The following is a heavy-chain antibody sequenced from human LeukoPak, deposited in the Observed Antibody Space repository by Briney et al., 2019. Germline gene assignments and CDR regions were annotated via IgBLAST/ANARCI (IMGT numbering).Heavy chain of an antibody. Sequence: GRTLRLSCVASGFIFSRYSMNWVCQAPGRGLEWVSSISSSSSYIYYAGPVKGRFIISRDNAKNSLYLQMNSLRAEDSAVYYCATGDYGAFDIWGQGTMVTVSS. J-gene: IGHJ3*02. CDR3: ATGDYGAFDI. CDR2: ISSSSSYI. V-gene: IGHV3-21*01. D-gene: IGHD4-17*01. CDR1: GFIFSRYS.